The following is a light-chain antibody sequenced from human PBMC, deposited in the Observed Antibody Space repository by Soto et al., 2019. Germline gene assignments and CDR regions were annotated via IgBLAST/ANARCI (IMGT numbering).Light chain of an antibody. CDR3: SSYTGISTPV. V-gene: IGLV2-14*01. CDR2: EVS. J-gene: IGLJ3*02. CDR1: SSDVGGYNY. Sequence: QSALTQPASVSGSPGQSITISCTGTSSDVGGYNYVSWYQHHPGKAPKLMIYEVSKRPSGVSNRFSGSKSGNTASLTISGLQAEDEADYYCSSYTGISTPVFGGVTQLTVL.